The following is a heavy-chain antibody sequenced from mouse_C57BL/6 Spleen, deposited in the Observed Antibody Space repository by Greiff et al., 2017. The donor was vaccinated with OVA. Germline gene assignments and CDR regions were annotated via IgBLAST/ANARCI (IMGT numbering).Heavy chain of an antibody. CDR2: IDPEDGDT. V-gene: IGHV14-1*01. CDR3: TTHYYGSSYDYAMDY. J-gene: IGHJ4*01. Sequence: EVKLVESGAELVRPGASVKLSCTASGFNIKDYYMHWVKQRPEQGLEWIGRIDPEDGDTEYAPKFQGKATMTADTSSNTAYLQLSSLTSEDTAVYYCTTHYYGSSYDYAMDYWGQGTSVTVSS. CDR1: GFNIKDYY. D-gene: IGHD1-1*01.